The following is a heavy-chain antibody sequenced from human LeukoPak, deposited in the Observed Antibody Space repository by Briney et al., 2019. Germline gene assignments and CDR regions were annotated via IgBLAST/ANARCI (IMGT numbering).Heavy chain of an antibody. CDR3: ARDGGWQDDY. Sequence: PPGGSLRLSCAASGFTFRSYSMNWVRQAPGKGLEWISYISSNGDIIKYADSVKGRFTISRDNAKNSLFLQMNSLRAEDTAIFYCARDGGWQDDYRGQGTLVTVSS. D-gene: IGHD3-16*01. CDR1: GFTFRSYS. J-gene: IGHJ4*02. CDR2: ISSNGDII. V-gene: IGHV3-48*01.